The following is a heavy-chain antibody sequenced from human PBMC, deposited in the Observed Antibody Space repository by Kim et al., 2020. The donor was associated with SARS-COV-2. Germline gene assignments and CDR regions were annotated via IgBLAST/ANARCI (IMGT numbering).Heavy chain of an antibody. CDR2: IYYSGST. D-gene: IGHD4-17*01. CDR1: GGSISSSSYY. V-gene: IGHV4-39*01. CDR3: AISNWYDYGDQY. J-gene: IGHJ4*02. Sequence: SETLSLTCTVSGGSISSSSYYWGWIRQPPGKGLEWIGSIYYSGSTYYNPSLKSRVTISVDTSKNQFSLKLSSVTAADTAVYYCAISNWYDYGDQYLGQGT.